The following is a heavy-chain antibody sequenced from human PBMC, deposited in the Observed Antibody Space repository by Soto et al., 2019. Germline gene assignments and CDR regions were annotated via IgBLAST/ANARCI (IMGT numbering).Heavy chain of an antibody. Sequence: GASVKVSCKASGGTFSRYAISWVRQAPGQGLEWMGGIIPIFGTANYAQKFQGRVTITADESTSTAYMELSSLRSEDTAVYYCARAYPVAGSGSYYYGMDVWGQGTTVTVSS. V-gene: IGHV1-69*01. CDR3: ARAYPVAGSGSYYYGMDV. D-gene: IGHD6-19*01. CDR1: GGTFSRYA. J-gene: IGHJ6*02. CDR2: IIPIFGTA.